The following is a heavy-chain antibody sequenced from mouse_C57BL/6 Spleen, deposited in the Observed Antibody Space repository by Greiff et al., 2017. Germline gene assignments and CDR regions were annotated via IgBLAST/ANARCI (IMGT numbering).Heavy chain of an antibody. D-gene: IGHD1-1*01. CDR3: ARNYYGSSYDAMDY. V-gene: IGHV14-3*01. J-gene: IGHJ4*01. CDR1: GFNIKNTY. Sequence: VQLKESVAELVRPGASVKLSCTASGFNIKNTYMHWVKQRPEQGLEWIGRIDPANGNTKYAPKFQGKATITADTSSNTAYLQLSSLTSEDTAIYYCARNYYGSSYDAMDYWGQGTSVTVSS. CDR2: IDPANGNT.